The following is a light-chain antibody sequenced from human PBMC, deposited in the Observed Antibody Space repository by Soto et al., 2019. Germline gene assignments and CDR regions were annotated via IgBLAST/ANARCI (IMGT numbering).Light chain of an antibody. V-gene: IGLV2-8*01. CDR2: EVS. CDR3: SSYSGSSNVV. CDR1: SSDVGDYNR. Sequence: QSALTQPPSASGSPGQSVTISCTGTSSDVGDYNRVSWYQHHPGKAPKLMIYEVSQRPSGVPDRFSGSKSGNTASLTVSGLQAEDEAAYYCSSYSGSSNVVFGGGTK. J-gene: IGLJ2*01.